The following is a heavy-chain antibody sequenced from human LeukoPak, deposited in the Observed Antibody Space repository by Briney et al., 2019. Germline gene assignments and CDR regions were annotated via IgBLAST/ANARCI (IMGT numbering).Heavy chain of an antibody. CDR3: ATRPGYGDYRF. CDR1: GYTLTELS. J-gene: IGHJ4*02. CDR2: FDTEDGET. V-gene: IGHV1-24*01. Sequence: ASVKLSCKVSGYTLTELSMHWVRHAPGKGLEWMGGFDTEDGETICAQKFQGRVAMTEDTSTDTAYVELSSLRSEDTAVYYCATRPGYGDYRFWGQGTLVTVSS. D-gene: IGHD4-17*01.